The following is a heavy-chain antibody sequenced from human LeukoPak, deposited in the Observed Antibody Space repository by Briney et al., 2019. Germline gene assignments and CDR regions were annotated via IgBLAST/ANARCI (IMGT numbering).Heavy chain of an antibody. CDR2: INPNSGGT. J-gene: IGHJ6*03. CDR1: GYTFTGYY. Sequence: ASVKVSCKASGYTFTGYYMHWVRQAPGQGLEWMGWINPNSGGTNYTQKFQGRVTMTGDTSTSTAYMEPSRLRSDDTAVYYCAKVGEDIVVEPATYYYYYMDVWGKGTTVTISS. D-gene: IGHD2-2*01. V-gene: IGHV1-2*02. CDR3: AKVGEDIVVEPATYYYYYMDV.